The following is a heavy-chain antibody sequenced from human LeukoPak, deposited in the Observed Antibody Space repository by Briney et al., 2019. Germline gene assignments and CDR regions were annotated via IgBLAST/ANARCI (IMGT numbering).Heavy chain of an antibody. CDR2: IKEDGSDK. CDR1: GFTFSTYW. J-gene: IGHJ3*02. V-gene: IGHV3-7*04. D-gene: IGHD6-19*01. CDR3: ARGRGYSSAWAPMDAFNI. Sequence: PGGSLRLSCEASGFTFSTYWMSWVRQAPGGGLEWVANIKEDGSDKNYVDSVKGRFTTSRENAKKSLYLQMNSLRAEDTAVYYCARGRGYSSAWAPMDAFNIWGQGTMVTVSS.